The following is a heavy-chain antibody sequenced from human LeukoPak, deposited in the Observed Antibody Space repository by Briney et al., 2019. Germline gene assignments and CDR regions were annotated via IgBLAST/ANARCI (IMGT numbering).Heavy chain of an antibody. Sequence: GGSLRLSCAASGFTLSGSAMHWVRQASGKGLEWVGRIRSKANSHATAYAASVKGRFTISRDDSKNTAYLQMNSLKTEDTAVYYCTRRPYSSGGGYYYYYMDVWGKGTTVTVSS. D-gene: IGHD6-19*01. CDR2: IRSKANSHAT. J-gene: IGHJ6*03. CDR1: GFTLSGSA. CDR3: TRRPYSSGGGYYYYYMDV. V-gene: IGHV3-73*01.